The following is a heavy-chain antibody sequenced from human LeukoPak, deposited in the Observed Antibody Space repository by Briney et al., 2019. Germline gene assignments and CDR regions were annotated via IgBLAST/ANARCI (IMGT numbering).Heavy chain of an antibody. V-gene: IGHV4-39*01. CDR3: ASNSVVAATLN. J-gene: IGHJ4*02. D-gene: IGHD2-15*01. CDR1: GGSISSSSYY. CDR2: IYYSGST. Sequence: SETLSLTCTVSGGSISSSSYYWGWIRQPPGKGLEWIGGIYYSGSTYYNPSLKSRVTISVDTSKNQFSLKLSSVTAADTAVYYCASNSVVAATLNWGQGTLVTVSS.